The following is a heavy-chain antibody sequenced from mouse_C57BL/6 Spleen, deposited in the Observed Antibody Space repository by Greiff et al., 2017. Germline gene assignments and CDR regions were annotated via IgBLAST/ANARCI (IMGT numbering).Heavy chain of an antibody. CDR2: IWWDDDK. Sequence: QVTLKESGPGILQPSQTLSLTCSFSGFSLSTFGMGVGWIRQPSGKGLEWLAHIWWDDDKYYNPALKSRLTISKDTSKNQVFLKIANVDTADTATYYWARSRSTMAYAPYAMDYWGQGTSVTVSS. V-gene: IGHV8-8*01. CDR3: ARSRSTMAYAPYAMDY. D-gene: IGHD2-1*01. CDR1: GFSLSTFGMG. J-gene: IGHJ4*01.